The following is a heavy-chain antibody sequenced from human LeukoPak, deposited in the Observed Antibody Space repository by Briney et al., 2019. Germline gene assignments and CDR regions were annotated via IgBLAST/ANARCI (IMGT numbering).Heavy chain of an antibody. CDR1: GFTFGTHA. CDR3: AKLAGIRGWFVYYFDY. J-gene: IGHJ4*02. CDR2: MSGRGDTS. D-gene: IGHD6-19*01. V-gene: IGHV3-23*01. Sequence: GGSLRLSCAASGFTFGTHAMTWVRQAPGKGLEWVSGMSGRGDTSYYADSVKGRFTISRDNSKNTLFLQMNSLRARDTAVYYCAKLAGIRGWFVYYFDYWGQGTMVTVS.